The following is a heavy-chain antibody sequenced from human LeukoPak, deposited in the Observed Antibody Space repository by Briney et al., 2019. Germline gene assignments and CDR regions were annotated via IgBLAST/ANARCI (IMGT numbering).Heavy chain of an antibody. D-gene: IGHD2-2*01. J-gene: IGHJ4*02. CDR3: AKGDRRYCSSTSCYGSDY. Sequence: PGRSLRLSCAASGFTLSSYGMHWVRQAPGKGLEWVAVISYDGSNKYYADSVKGRFTISRDNSKNTLYLQMNSLRAEDTAVYYCAKGDRRYCSSTSCYGSDYWGQGTLVTVSS. CDR1: GFTLSSYG. V-gene: IGHV3-30*18. CDR2: ISYDGSNK.